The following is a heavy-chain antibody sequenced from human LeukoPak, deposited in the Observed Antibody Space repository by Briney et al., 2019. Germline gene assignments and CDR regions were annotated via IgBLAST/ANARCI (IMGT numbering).Heavy chain of an antibody. D-gene: IGHD4-17*01. Sequence: GGSLRLSCAASGFTFSSYTMNWVRQAPGKGLEWVAFIRYDGRNKYYADSVKGRFTISRDNSKNTLCLQMNSLRAEDTAVYYCAKEIWPTVTTPGHTHFDYWGQGTLVTVSS. J-gene: IGHJ4*02. CDR1: GFTFSSYT. CDR3: AKEIWPTVTTPGHTHFDY. CDR2: IRYDGRNK. V-gene: IGHV3-30*02.